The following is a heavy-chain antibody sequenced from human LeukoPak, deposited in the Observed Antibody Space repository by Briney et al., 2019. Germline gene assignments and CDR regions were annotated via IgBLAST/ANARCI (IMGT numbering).Heavy chain of an antibody. CDR2: INAGNGNT. J-gene: IGHJ4*02. CDR1: GYTFTSYA. CDR3: ARARQWLATGYFDY. V-gene: IGHV1-3*01. Sequence: ASVKVSCKASGYTFTSYAMHWVRQAPGQRLEWMGWINAGNGNTKYSQKFQGRVTITRDTSASTAYMELNSLRSEDTAVYYCARARQWLATGYFDYWGQGTLVTVSS. D-gene: IGHD6-19*01.